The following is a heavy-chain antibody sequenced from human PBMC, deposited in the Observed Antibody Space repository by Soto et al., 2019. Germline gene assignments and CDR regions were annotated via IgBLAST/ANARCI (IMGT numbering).Heavy chain of an antibody. CDR3: ARGGEMITFGGVIVSFYFDY. CDR1: GFTFSSYA. D-gene: IGHD3-16*02. V-gene: IGHV3-30-3*01. CDR2: ISYDGSNN. J-gene: IGHJ4*02. Sequence: QVQLVESGGGVVQPGRSLRLSCAASGFTFSSYAMHWVRQAPGKGLEWVAVISYDGSNNYYADSVKGRFTISRDNSKNTLYLQMNSLRAEDTAVYYCARGGEMITFGGVIVSFYFDYWGQGTLVTVSS.